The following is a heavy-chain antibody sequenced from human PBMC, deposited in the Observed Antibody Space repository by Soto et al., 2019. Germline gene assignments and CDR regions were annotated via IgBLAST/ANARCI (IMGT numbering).Heavy chain of an antibody. CDR2: IDTSGTT. Sequence: QVQVQESGPGLVKPSETLSLTCTVSGGSISSYYCSWIRQAAGKGLEWIGRIDTSGTTNYNPSLSSRVTMSVDASKNQFSLNLSSVTAADTAVYFCARGPRGYVYYHGMDVWGQGTTVTVSS. CDR3: ARGPRGYVYYHGMDV. J-gene: IGHJ6*02. CDR1: GGSISSYY. D-gene: IGHD3-16*01. V-gene: IGHV4-4*07.